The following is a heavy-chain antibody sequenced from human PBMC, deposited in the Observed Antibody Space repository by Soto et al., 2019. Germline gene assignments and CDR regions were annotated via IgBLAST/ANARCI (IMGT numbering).Heavy chain of an antibody. CDR2: IYYSGST. CDR3: AREVGDIVLVPAAMFGRWFDP. D-gene: IGHD2-2*01. CDR1: GGSISSGDYY. J-gene: IGHJ5*02. V-gene: IGHV4-30-4*01. Sequence: SETLSLTCTVSGGSISSGDYYWSWIRQPPGKGLEWIGYIYYSGSTYYNPSLKSRVTISVDTSKNQFSLKLSSVTAADTAVYYCAREVGDIVLVPAAMFGRWFDPWGQGTLVTVSS.